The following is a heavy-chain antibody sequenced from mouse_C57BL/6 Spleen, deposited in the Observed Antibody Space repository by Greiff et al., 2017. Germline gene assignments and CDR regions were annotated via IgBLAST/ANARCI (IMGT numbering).Heavy chain of an antibody. CDR2: INPSNGGT. CDR1: GYTFTSYW. J-gene: IGHJ1*03. V-gene: IGHV1-53*01. Sequence: VQLQQPGTELVKPGASVTLSCKASGYTFTSYWMHWVKQRPGQGLEWIGNINPSNGGTNYNEKFKSKATLTVDKSSSTAYMQLSSLTSEDSAVYDCARGSYDFYWYFDVWGTGTTVTVSS. D-gene: IGHD2-4*01. CDR3: ARGSYDFYWYFDV.